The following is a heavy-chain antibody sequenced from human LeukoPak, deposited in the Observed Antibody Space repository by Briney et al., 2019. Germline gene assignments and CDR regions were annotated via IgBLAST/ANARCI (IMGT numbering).Heavy chain of an antibody. V-gene: IGHV1-69*06. CDR2: FIPIFGTA. CDR1: GGTFSSYA. D-gene: IGHD6-13*01. Sequence: SVKVSCKASGGTFSSYAISWVRQAPGQGLEWMGGFIPIFGTANYAQKFQGRVTITADKSTSTAYMELSSLRSEDTAVYYCARSSIIAAAGPYYFDYWGQGTLVTVSS. J-gene: IGHJ4*02. CDR3: ARSSIIAAAGPYYFDY.